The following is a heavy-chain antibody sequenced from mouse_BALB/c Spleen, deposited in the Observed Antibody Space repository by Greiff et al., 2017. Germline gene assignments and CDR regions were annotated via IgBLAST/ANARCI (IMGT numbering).Heavy chain of an antibody. CDR2: ISSGGST. Sequence: EVQVVESGGGLVKPGGSLKLSCAASGFTFSSYAMSWVRQTPEKRLEWVASISSGGSTYYPDSVKGRFTISRDNARNILYLQMSSLRSEDTAMYYCARGGKNYGNPDYFDYWGQGTTLTVSS. D-gene: IGHD2-1*01. CDR1: GFTFSSYA. V-gene: IGHV5-6-5*01. CDR3: ARGGKNYGNPDYFDY. J-gene: IGHJ2*01.